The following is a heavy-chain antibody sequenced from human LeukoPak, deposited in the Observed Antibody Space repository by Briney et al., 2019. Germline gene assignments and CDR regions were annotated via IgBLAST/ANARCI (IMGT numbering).Heavy chain of an antibody. CDR1: GDSVSSNSAA. CDR3: ARVRSRYYFESGAQNFPPLVFDY. CDR2: TYYRSKWHN. V-gene: IGHV6-1*01. D-gene: IGHD3-22*01. Sequence: SQTLSLTCAISGDSVSSNSAAWNWIRKSPSRGLEWLGRTYYRSKWHNDYSPSVKSRITVNSDTSKNQFSLKLSSVTAADTAVYYCARVRSRYYFESGAQNFPPLVFDYWGQGILVTVSS. J-gene: IGHJ4*02.